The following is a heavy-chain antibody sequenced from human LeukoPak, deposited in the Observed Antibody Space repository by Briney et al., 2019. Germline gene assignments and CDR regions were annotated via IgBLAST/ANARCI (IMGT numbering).Heavy chain of an antibody. CDR3: AKDMGYYYGSGSYPPENDY. V-gene: IGHV3-30*18. J-gene: IGHJ4*02. D-gene: IGHD3-10*01. CDR2: VSFEGSNK. Sequence: PGGSLRLSCAASGFTFSSYGMHWVRQAPGKGLEWVAVVSFEGSNKYYADSVKGRFTISRDNSKNTLSLQMNSLRAEDTAVYYCAKDMGYYYGSGSYPPENDYWGQGTLVTVSS. CDR1: GFTFSSYG.